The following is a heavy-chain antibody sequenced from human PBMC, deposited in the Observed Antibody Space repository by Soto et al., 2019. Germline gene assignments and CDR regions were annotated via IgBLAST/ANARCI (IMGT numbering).Heavy chain of an antibody. CDR1: GDTFINYA. CDR2: ISPIFGTA. D-gene: IGHD5-18*01. Sequence: QVQLVQSGAEVTKPGSSVKVSCTASGDTFINYAISWVRQAPGQGLEWMGGISPIFGTANYAQKFQGRVTISADEYTSTAYMELSSLRSEDPDVYYCARGRGYSYDCGLDVWGQGTTVTVSS. J-gene: IGHJ6*02. CDR3: ARGRGYSYDCGLDV. V-gene: IGHV1-69*12.